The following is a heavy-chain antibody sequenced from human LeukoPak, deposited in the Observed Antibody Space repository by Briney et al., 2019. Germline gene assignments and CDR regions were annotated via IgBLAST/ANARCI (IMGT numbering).Heavy chain of an antibody. CDR1: GFTFSSYG. Sequence: SGGSLRLSCAASGFTFSSYGMHWVRQAPGQGLEWVSSISGNGASIYYADSVKGRFTISRDNSKNTLHLQMNSLRAEDTAVYFCAKGSYYYDSTGYSPAPGDWGQGTLVTVSS. CDR3: AKGSYYYDSTGYSPAPGD. CDR2: ISGNGASI. D-gene: IGHD3-22*01. V-gene: IGHV3-23*01. J-gene: IGHJ4*02.